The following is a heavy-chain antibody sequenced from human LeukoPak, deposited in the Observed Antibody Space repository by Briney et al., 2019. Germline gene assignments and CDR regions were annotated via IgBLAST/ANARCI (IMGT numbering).Heavy chain of an antibody. CDR2: ISGSGGST. V-gene: IGHV3-23*01. CDR1: GFTFSSYG. J-gene: IGHJ5*02. CDR3: ARASGYWFDP. Sequence: PGGSLRLSCAASGFTFSSYGMSWVRQAPGKGLEWVSAISGSGGSTYYADSVKGRFTISRDNAKNSLYLQMNSLRAEDTAVYYCARASGYWFDPWGQGTLVTVSS.